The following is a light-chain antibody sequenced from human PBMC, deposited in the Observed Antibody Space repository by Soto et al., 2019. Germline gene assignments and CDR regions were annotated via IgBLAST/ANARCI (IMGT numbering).Light chain of an antibody. V-gene: IGKV3-20*01. J-gene: IGKJ3*01. CDR1: QSLSSSY. CDR2: GAF. CDR3: QQYGSSPLFS. Sequence: EIVLTQSPGTLSLSPGERATLSCRASQSLSSSYLAWYQQKPGQAPRLLIYGAFNRASGIPDRFTGGGSGTDVPLTISRLEPEDFAAYYCQQYGSSPLFSFGPGTKVDIK.